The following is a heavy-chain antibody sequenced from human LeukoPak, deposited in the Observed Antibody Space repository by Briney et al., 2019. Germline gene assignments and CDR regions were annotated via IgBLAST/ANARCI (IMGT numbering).Heavy chain of an antibody. V-gene: IGHV3-21*01. CDR1: GFTFSSYS. CDR2: ISSSSSYI. D-gene: IGHD6-13*01. Sequence: GGSLRLSCAASGFTFSSYSMNWVRQAPGKGLEWVSSISSSSSYIYYADSVKGRFTISRDNAKNSLYLQMNSLRAEDTAVYYCARASVAAGIKEFDYWGQGTLVTVSS. CDR3: ARASVAAGIKEFDY. J-gene: IGHJ4*02.